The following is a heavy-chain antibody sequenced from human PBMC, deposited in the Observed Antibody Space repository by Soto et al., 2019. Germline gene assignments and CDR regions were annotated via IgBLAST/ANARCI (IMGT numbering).Heavy chain of an antibody. Sequence: QVQLVQSGAEVKKPGASVKVSCKASGYTFTSHGINWVRQAPGQGLEWLGWISGYDGKTKYAERLEGRVTMTTDTSTSTAYMEVRSLRSDDTAVYYCARDVSGWYYYDSTGYYHFDSWGQGTLVTVSS. CDR3: ARDVSGWYYYDSTGYYHFDS. CDR1: GYTFTSHG. J-gene: IGHJ4*02. V-gene: IGHV1-18*01. D-gene: IGHD3-22*01. CDR2: ISGYDGKT.